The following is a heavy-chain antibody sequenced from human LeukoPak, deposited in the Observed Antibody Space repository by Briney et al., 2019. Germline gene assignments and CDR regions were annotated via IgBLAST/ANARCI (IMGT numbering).Heavy chain of an antibody. CDR3: ARRRAYGIAAAGSYYYYYGMDV. CDR2: ISAYNGNT. CDR1: GYTFTSYG. J-gene: IGHJ6*02. D-gene: IGHD6-13*01. V-gene: IGHV1-18*01. Sequence: GASVKVSCKASGYTFTSYGTSWVRQAPGQGLEWMGWISAYNGNTNYAQKLQGRVTMTTDTSTSTAYMELRSLRSEDTAVYYCARRRAYGIAAAGSYYYYYGMDVWGQGTTVTVSS.